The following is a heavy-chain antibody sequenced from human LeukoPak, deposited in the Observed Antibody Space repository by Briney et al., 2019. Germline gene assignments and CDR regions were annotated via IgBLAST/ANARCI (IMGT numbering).Heavy chain of an antibody. CDR3: ARLSPYGSGSHYYMDI. V-gene: IGHV4-59*08. CDR2: IYYSGST. D-gene: IGHD3-10*01. Sequence: SETLSLTCTVSGGSISSQYWSWIRQPPGKGLEWIGYIYYSGSTNYNPSLKSRVTISVDTSKNQFSLKLRSVTAADSASYYCARLSPYGSGSHYYMDIWGKGTTVTVS. J-gene: IGHJ6*03. CDR1: GGSISSQY.